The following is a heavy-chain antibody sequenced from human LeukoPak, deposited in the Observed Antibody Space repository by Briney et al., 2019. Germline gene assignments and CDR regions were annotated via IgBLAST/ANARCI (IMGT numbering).Heavy chain of an antibody. CDR1: GDSISSAY. Sequence: SETLSLTCTVSGDSISSAYWGWIRQSAGKGLEYIGRLYVNGSPNSNPSLKSRVTMSLDTSKNQFSLKLSSVTAADTAVYYCARGGGSYHPFMFDYWGQGTLVTVSS. CDR3: ARGGGSYHPFMFDY. J-gene: IGHJ4*02. D-gene: IGHD3-16*01. V-gene: IGHV4-4*07. CDR2: LYVNGSP.